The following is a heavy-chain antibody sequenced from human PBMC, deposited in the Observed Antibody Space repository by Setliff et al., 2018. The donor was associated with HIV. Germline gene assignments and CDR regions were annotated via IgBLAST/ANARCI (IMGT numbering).Heavy chain of an antibody. J-gene: IGHJ3*02. Sequence: LVNPTQTLTLTCTVSGFSLSSTGVGVGWVRQPPGKALECLALIYWDDDKRYSPSLKSRLTITKDTSKNQVVLTMTNVDPVDTATYYCAHSSYYYDTSGSHAFDIWGQGTMVTVSS. CDR1: GFSLSSTGVG. CDR3: AHSSYYYDTSGSHAFDI. V-gene: IGHV2-5*02. CDR2: IYWDDDK. D-gene: IGHD3-22*01.